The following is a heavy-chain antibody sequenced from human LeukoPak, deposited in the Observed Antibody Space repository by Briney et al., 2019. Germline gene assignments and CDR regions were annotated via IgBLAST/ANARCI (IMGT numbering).Heavy chain of an antibody. CDR2: ISSSSSYI. Sequence: GRSLRLSCAASGFTFSSYAMHWVRQAPGKGLEWVSSISSSSSYIYYADSVKGRFTISRDNAKNSLYLQMNSLRAEDTAVYYCARPADTAMVTYFDYWGQGTLVTVSS. CDR1: GFTFSSYA. J-gene: IGHJ4*02. CDR3: ARPADTAMVTYFDY. V-gene: IGHV3-21*01. D-gene: IGHD5-18*01.